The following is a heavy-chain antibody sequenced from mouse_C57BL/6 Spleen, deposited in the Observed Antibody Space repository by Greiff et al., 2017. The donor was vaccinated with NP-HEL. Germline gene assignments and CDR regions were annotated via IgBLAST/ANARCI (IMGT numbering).Heavy chain of an antibody. CDR2: IYPGDGDT. CDR3: ARTGFERSYGHYAMDY. V-gene: IGHV1-82*01. J-gene: IGHJ4*01. Sequence: QVQLQQSGPELVKPGASVKISCKASGYAFRSSWMNWVKQRPGKGLEWIGRIYPGDGDTNYNGKFKGKATLTADKSSSTAYMQLSSLTSEDSAVYFCARTGFERSYGHYAMDYWGQGTSVTVSS. CDR1: GYAFRSSW. D-gene: IGHD1-1*01.